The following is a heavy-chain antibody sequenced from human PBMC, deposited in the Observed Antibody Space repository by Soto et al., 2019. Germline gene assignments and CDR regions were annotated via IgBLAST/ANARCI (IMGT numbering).Heavy chain of an antibody. J-gene: IGHJ4*01. CDR3: AGAMGPFDY. V-gene: IGHV4-61*01. CDR1: GYSVSSGSYY. CDR2: IYDSGST. D-gene: IGHD5-18*01. Sequence: PSETLSLTCTVSGYSVSSGSYYWNWIRQPPGKGLGWIGYIYDSGSTNYNPSLKSRVTISVDASKNQFSLRLSSVTAADTAVYYCAGAMGPFDYWGHGTLVTVSS.